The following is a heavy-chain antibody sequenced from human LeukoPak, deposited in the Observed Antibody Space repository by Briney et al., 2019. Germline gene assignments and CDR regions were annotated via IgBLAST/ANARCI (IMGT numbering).Heavy chain of an antibody. Sequence: SETLSLTCTVSGGSISNYYWNWIRQPPGKGLEFIGYIYYTGSTYYNPSLKSRVTISVDTSKNQFSLKLSSVTAADTAVYYCARGGYGSGRTRDSYYYYLDGWGKGTPVTVSS. V-gene: IGHV4-59*12. CDR1: GGSISNYY. D-gene: IGHD3-10*01. CDR2: IYYTGST. J-gene: IGHJ6*03. CDR3: ARGGYGSGRTRDSYYYYLDG.